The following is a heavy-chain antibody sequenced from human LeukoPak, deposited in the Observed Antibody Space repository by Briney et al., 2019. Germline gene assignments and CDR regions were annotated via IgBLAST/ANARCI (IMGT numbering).Heavy chain of an antibody. V-gene: IGHV4-59*08. D-gene: IGHD2-21*02. CDR1: GAPINSYY. J-gene: IGHJ4*02. Sequence: PSETLSLTCAVSGAPINSYYWSWIRQAPGKGLEWIGYIFHTGNIDYNPSLRSRATMTLDTSRNHFSLSLRSLTAADTAVYYCARLAKWGLLFHFDWWGQGTLVTVSP. CDR2: IFHTGNI. CDR3: ARLAKWGLLFHFDW.